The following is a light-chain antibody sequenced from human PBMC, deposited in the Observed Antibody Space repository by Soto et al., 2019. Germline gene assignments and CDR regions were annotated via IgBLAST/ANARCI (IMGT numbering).Light chain of an antibody. CDR3: QHYGSSRT. CDR1: QSVSSSY. V-gene: IGKV3-20*01. J-gene: IGKJ1*01. Sequence: EIVLRQSPGTLSLSPGERATLSCRASQSVSSSYLAWYQQKPGQAPRLLIYGASSRATGIPDRFSGGGSGTDFTLTISRLEPEDSAVYYCQHYGSSRTFGQGTKV. CDR2: GAS.